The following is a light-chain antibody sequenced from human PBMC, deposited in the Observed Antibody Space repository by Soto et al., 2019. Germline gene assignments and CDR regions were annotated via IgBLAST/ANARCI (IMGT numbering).Light chain of an antibody. CDR1: QSISNY. CDR2: GAS. Sequence: DIQMTQSPSSLSASVGDRVTITCRASQSISNYLNWYQQKPGKAPNLLIYGASSLQSGVPSRFSGSGSGTDFTLTISSLQPEDFATYYCQQTYSTPITFGQGTRLEIK. CDR3: QQTYSTPIT. J-gene: IGKJ5*01. V-gene: IGKV1-39*01.